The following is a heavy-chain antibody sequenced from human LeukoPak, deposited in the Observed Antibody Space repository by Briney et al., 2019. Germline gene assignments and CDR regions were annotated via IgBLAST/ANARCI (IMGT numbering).Heavy chain of an antibody. CDR2: INSDGGGA. CDR1: GITFGNNW. J-gene: IGHJ4*02. CDR3: ARDAGFGGNSDF. D-gene: IGHD4-23*01. V-gene: IGHV3-74*01. Sequence: GGSLRLSCAASGITFGNNWMHWVRQGPGKGLVWISRINSDGGGAIYADSVKGRFTVSRDNAENSLYLQMNSLRTEDTAVYYCARDAGFGGNSDFWGQGTLVTVSS.